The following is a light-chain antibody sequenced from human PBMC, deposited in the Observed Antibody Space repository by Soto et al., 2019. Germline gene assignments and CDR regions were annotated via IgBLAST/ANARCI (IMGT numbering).Light chain of an antibody. CDR2: SNN. CDR3: VAWDDSLNGYEV. Sequence: QSVLTQPPSASGTPGQRVTISCSGSGSNIGSNTVNWYQQLPGTAPKLVIYSNNQRPSGVPDRFSGSKSGTSASLAISGLQSEDEADYYCVAWDDSLNGYEVFVGGTKVTVL. V-gene: IGLV1-44*01. J-gene: IGLJ2*01. CDR1: GSNIGSNT.